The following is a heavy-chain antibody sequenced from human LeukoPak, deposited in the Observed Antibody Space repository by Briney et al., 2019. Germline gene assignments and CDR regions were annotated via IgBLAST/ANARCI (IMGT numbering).Heavy chain of an antibody. CDR2: ITDDGYNT. D-gene: IGHD6-13*01. CDR1: GFTFSAFA. Sequence: GGSLRLSCAASGFTFSAFAMTWVRQAPGKGLEWVSTITDDGYNTYSADSVKGRITFSRDNSKNTLSLQMNSLRAEDTAVYYCAKDTSATGTYYYYGMDVWGQGTTVTVSS. J-gene: IGHJ6*02. CDR3: AKDTSATGTYYYYGMDV. V-gene: IGHV3-23*01.